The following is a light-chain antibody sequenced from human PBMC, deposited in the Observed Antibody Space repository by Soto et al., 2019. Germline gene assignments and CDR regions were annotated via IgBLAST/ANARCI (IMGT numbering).Light chain of an antibody. J-gene: IGKJ1*01. Sequence: EIVLTQSPGTLSLSPGERATLSCRASQSVSSSFSAWYQQKPGQAPGLLIHGTSNRATGIPDRFSGSGSGTDFTLTISRLEPEDFAVYYCQQYDDSPGTFGQGTKVEIK. CDR3: QQYDDSPGT. CDR1: QSVSSSF. V-gene: IGKV3-20*01. CDR2: GTS.